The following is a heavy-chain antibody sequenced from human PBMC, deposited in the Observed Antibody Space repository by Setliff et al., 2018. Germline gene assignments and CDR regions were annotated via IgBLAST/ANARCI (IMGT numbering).Heavy chain of an antibody. Sequence: SETLSLTCTVSGGSFNSANYYWNWIRQPPGKGLEWSGFIFSSGTTSYNPSLMSRVFMSIDTSQNQVSLRLSSVTDEDTAVYYCVRGDPAGYDILTGWSQGTLVTVSS. CDR1: GGSFNSANYY. D-gene: IGHD3-9*01. J-gene: IGHJ4*02. CDR3: VRGDPAGYDILTG. V-gene: IGHV4-30-4*08. CDR2: IFSSGTT.